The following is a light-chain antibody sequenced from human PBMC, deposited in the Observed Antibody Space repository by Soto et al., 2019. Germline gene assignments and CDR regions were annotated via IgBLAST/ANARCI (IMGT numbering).Light chain of an antibody. CDR1: QDINSY. J-gene: IGKJ1*01. CDR2: EAS. CDR3: QQYNSYWT. V-gene: IGKV1-13*02. Sequence: ANHLTPSPSSPSASVGDRFTITCRASQDINSYLAWYQQKPGKAPNLLIYEASILQRGVPSRFSGSISGTDFTLTISSLQPDDFATYYCQQYNSYWTFGQGTKVDIK.